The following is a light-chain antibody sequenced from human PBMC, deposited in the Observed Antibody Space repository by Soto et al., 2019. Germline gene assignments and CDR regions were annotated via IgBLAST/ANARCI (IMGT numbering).Light chain of an antibody. CDR3: AVWDNSMTAWV. CDR2: RDG. V-gene: IGLV1-47*01. J-gene: IGLJ3*02. Sequence: QSVLTQPPSVSAAPGQKVTISCSGSNSNIGNSYVSWYRQFPGTAPRLLIFRDGQRPSGVPARFFGSKSDTSASLAITGLRSEDEAHYYCAVWDNSMTAWVFGGGTKLTVL. CDR1: NSNIGNSY.